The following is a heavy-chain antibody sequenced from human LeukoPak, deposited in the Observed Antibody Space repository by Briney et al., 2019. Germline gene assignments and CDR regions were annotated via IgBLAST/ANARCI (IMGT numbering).Heavy chain of an antibody. J-gene: IGHJ4*02. V-gene: IGHV3-21*01. CDR1: GFTSSSYS. Sequence: GGSLRLSCAASGFTSSSYSMNWVRQAPGKGLEWVSSISSSSSYIYHADSVKGRFTISRDNAKNSLYLQMNSLRAEDTAVYYCASPSSFDYWGQGTLVTVSS. CDR3: ASPSSFDY. D-gene: IGHD3-16*02. CDR2: ISSSSSYI.